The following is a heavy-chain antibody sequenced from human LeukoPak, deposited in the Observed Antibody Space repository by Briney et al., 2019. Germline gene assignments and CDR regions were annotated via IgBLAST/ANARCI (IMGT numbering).Heavy chain of an antibody. Sequence: GASVKVSCKAYGYTFTGYYMHWVRQAPGQGLEWMGWINPNSGGTNYAQKFQGRVTMTRDTPISTAYMELSRLRSDDTAVYYCARRNGITIFGVVRGTEFDPWGQGTLVTVSS. CDR3: ARRNGITIFGVVRGTEFDP. CDR2: INPNSGGT. V-gene: IGHV1-2*02. J-gene: IGHJ5*02. D-gene: IGHD3-3*01. CDR1: GYTFTGYY.